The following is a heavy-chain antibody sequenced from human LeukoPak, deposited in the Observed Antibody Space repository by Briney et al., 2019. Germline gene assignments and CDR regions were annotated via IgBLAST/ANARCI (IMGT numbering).Heavy chain of an antibody. Sequence: SETLSLTCTVSGGSIRSYYWSWIRQPPGKGLEWIGYIYYSGSTNYNPSLKSRVTISVDTSKNQFSLKLSSVPAADTAVYYCARVRYSSGWYGDWGQGTLVTVSS. J-gene: IGHJ4*02. CDR2: IYYSGST. D-gene: IGHD6-19*01. CDR1: GGSIRSYY. CDR3: ARVRYSSGWYGD. V-gene: IGHV4-59*01.